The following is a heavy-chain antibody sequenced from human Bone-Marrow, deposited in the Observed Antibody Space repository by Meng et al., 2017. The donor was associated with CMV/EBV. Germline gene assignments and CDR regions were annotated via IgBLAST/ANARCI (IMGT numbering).Heavy chain of an antibody. Sequence: ASVNVSCKASGYTFTSYAINWVRQATGQGLEWMGWMNPNSGNTGYAQKFQGRVNMTRNTSMSTAYMELSSLRSEDTAVDYGARKPRAAAGHNWFDPWGQGTLVTVSS. V-gene: IGHV1-8*01. CDR1: GYTFTSYA. J-gene: IGHJ5*02. CDR3: ARKPRAAAGHNWFDP. D-gene: IGHD6-13*01. CDR2: MNPNSGNT.